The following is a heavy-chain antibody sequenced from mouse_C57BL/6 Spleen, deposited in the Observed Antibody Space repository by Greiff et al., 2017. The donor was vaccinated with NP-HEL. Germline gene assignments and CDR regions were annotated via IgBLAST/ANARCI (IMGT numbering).Heavy chain of an antibody. Sequence: VQLQQSGAELVRPGASVKLSCTASGFNIKDYYMHWVKQRPEQGLEWIGRIDPEDGDTEYAPKFQGKATMTADTSSNTAYLQLSSLTSEDTAVYYCTTDYSNYVGFAYWGQGTLDTVSA. D-gene: IGHD2-5*01. CDR2: IDPEDGDT. CDR1: GFNIKDYY. CDR3: TTDYSNYVGFAY. J-gene: IGHJ3*01. V-gene: IGHV14-1*01.